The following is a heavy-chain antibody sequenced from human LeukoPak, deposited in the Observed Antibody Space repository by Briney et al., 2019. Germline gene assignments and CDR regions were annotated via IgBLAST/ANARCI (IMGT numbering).Heavy chain of an antibody. Sequence: SGGSLRLSCAASGFTFSSYWMSWVRQAPGKGLEWVVNIKQDGSEKYYVDSVKGRFTISRDNAKNSLFLQMNSLRAEDTAVYYCARGSSTWYNYFDYWGQGTLVTVSS. J-gene: IGHJ4*02. D-gene: IGHD6-13*01. CDR3: ARGSSTWYNYFDY. CDR2: IKQDGSEK. V-gene: IGHV3-7*01. CDR1: GFTFSSYW.